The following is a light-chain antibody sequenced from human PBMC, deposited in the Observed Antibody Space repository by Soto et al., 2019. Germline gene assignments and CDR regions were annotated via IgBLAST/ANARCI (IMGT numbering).Light chain of an antibody. CDR3: HHYGSSPYT. V-gene: IGKV3-20*01. Sequence: EIVLTQSPGTLSLSPGERATLSCRASQSLSGNYLAWYQQKPGQAPRRLIFGVSSRATGIPDRFSGSGSGTDFTLTINRLEPEDFAVYYCHHYGSSPYTFGLGTKLEIK. CDR1: QSLSGNY. CDR2: GVS. J-gene: IGKJ2*01.